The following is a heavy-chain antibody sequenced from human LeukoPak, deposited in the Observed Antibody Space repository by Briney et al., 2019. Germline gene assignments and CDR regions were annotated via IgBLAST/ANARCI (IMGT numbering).Heavy chain of an antibody. Sequence: GESLKISCQGSGYSFTSYWISWVRQMPGKGLEWMGRIDPSDSYTNYSPSFQGHVTISADKSISTAYLQWSSLKASDTAMYYCAIASVRGDLEYYYYGMDVRGQGTTVTVSS. CDR2: IDPSDSYT. D-gene: IGHD3-10*01. V-gene: IGHV5-10-1*01. J-gene: IGHJ6*02. CDR3: AIASVRGDLEYYYYGMDV. CDR1: GYSFTSYW.